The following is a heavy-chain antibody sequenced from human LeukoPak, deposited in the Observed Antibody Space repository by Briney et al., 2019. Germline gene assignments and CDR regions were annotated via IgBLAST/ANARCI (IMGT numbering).Heavy chain of an antibody. CDR1: GFTFSSYW. CDR3: ARVTAGVVAAKDWYFDL. D-gene: IGHD2-15*01. V-gene: IGHV3-74*01. J-gene: IGHJ2*01. CDR2: INSDGSTT. Sequence: GGSLRLSCAASGFTFSSYWMHWVRQAPGKGLVWVSRINSDGSTTTYADSVRGRFTISRDNAKNTLYLQMNSLRAEDTAVYYCARVTAGVVAAKDWYFDLWGRGTLVTVSS.